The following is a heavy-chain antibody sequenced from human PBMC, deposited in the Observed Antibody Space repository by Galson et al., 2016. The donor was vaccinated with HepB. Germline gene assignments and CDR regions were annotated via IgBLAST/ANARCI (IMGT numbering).Heavy chain of an antibody. D-gene: IGHD3-10*01. J-gene: IGHJ4*02. V-gene: IGHV3-23*01. CDR2: IGGNGSPT. CDR3: ARGGGHGFFDY. Sequence: SLRLSCAASGFTFSSSAMNWVRQAPGGGLEWVAAIGGNGSPTYYADSVRGRFSISRDNSKNTLYLQMNSLRAEDTALYYCARGGGHGFFDYWGQGTQVTVSS. CDR1: GFTFSSSA.